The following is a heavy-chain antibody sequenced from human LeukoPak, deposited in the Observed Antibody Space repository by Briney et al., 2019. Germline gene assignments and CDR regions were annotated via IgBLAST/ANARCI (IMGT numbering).Heavy chain of an antibody. D-gene: IGHD6-13*01. CDR3: ARDDKQQLPFDAFDI. Sequence: ETLSLTCTVSGGSISSYYWSWIRQPPGKGLEWVANIKQDGSEKYYVDSVKGRFTISRDNAKNSLYLQMNSLRAEDTAVYYCARDDKQQLPFDAFDIWGQGTMVTVSS. CDR1: GGSISSYY. J-gene: IGHJ3*02. CDR2: IKQDGSEK. V-gene: IGHV3-7*03.